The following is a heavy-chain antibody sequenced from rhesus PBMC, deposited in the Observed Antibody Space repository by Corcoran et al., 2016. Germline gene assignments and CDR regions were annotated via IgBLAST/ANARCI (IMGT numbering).Heavy chain of an antibody. Sequence: DVQLVESGGGLVKPGGSLRLSCAASGFTFDDYAMSWVRQAPGKGLEWVSRISWNKGTKSYADSVKGRFTISRENAKNSLFLQMDRLRAEDTAVYYCTRDPSGLLLYGLDSWGQGVVVTVSS. CDR1: GFTFDDYA. D-gene: IGHD2-21*01. CDR2: ISWNKGTK. V-gene: IGHV3-134*01. J-gene: IGHJ6*01. CDR3: TRDPSGLLLYGLDS.